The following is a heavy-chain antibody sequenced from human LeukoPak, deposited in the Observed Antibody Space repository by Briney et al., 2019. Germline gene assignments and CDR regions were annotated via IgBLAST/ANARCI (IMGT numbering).Heavy chain of an antibody. V-gene: IGHV3-30*04. CDR2: ISYAGSNK. D-gene: IGHD3-22*01. J-gene: IGHJ4*02. Sequence: HPGRSLRLSCAASGFTFSSYAMHWVRQAPGKGLEWVAVISYAGSNKYYADSVKGRFTISRDNSKNTLYLQMNSLRAEDTAVYYCAREAGYYDSSGYHDYWGQGTLVTVSS. CDR1: GFTFSSYA. CDR3: AREAGYYDSSGYHDY.